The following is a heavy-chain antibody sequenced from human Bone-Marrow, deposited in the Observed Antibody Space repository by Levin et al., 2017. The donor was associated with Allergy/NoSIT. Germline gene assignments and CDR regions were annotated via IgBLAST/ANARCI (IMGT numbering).Heavy chain of an antibody. CDR1: GYTFTDYY. Sequence: ASVKVSCKASGYTFTDYYMNWVRQAPGQGLEWMGWINPNSGGTNYAQKFQGRVTMTRDTSISTAYMELIGLRPDDTAVYYCARDPDYYDRAFDIWGQGTMVTVSS. CDR2: INPNSGGT. V-gene: IGHV1-2*02. J-gene: IGHJ3*02. CDR3: ARDPDYYDRAFDI. D-gene: IGHD3-22*01.